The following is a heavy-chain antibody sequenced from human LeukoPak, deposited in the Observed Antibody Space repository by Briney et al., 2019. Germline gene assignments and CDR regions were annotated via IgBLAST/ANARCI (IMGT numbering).Heavy chain of an antibody. J-gene: IGHJ4*02. Sequence: GESLKISCKGSGYSFTSYWIGWVRQMPGKGLEWMGFIYPGDSDTRYSPSFQGQVTISADKSISTAYLQWSSLKASDTAMYYCARLMGSKVGAASGYFDYWGQGTLVTVSS. CDR1: GYSFTSYW. D-gene: IGHD1-26*01. CDR2: IYPGDSDT. V-gene: IGHV5-51*01. CDR3: ARLMGSKVGAASGYFDY.